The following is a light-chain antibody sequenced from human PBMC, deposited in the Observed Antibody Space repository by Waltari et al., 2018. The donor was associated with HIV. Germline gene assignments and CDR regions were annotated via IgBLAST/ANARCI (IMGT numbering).Light chain of an antibody. CDR1: QNINNY. V-gene: IGKV1-39*01. J-gene: IGKJ1*01. CDR2: AAS. Sequence: DIQMTQSPSSLSASVGDRVTITCRASQNINNYLNWYQQKPGKAPNLLIYAASSLQSGVPSRFSGSGSGTDFTLTISSLQPGDFATYHCQQSYSTPQTFGQGTKVDIK. CDR3: QQSYSTPQT.